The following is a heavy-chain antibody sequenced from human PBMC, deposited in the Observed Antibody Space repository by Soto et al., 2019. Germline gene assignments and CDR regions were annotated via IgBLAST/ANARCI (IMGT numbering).Heavy chain of an antibody. Sequence: QVQLVQSGAEVKKPGASVEVSCKASGYTFTSYAMHWVRQAPGQRLEWMGWINAGNGNTKYSQKFQGRVTITGDTSASTAYMELSSLRSEDTAVYYCARATDQSIAVAGTDYWGQGTLVTVSS. CDR2: INAGNGNT. D-gene: IGHD6-19*01. CDR1: GYTFTSYA. V-gene: IGHV1-3*01. J-gene: IGHJ4*02. CDR3: ARATDQSIAVAGTDY.